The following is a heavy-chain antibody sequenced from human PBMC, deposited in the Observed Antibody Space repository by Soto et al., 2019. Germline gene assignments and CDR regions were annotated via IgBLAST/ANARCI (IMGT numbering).Heavy chain of an antibody. CDR3: ARKRYACGWWFDP. J-gene: IGHJ5*02. D-gene: IGHD2-2*01. CDR1: GGSISSYY. V-gene: IGHV4-59*01. Sequence: SATLSLTCTVSGGSISSYYWSWIRQPPGKGLEWIGYIYYSGSTNYNPSLKSRVTISVDTSKKQFSLKRSSVTAADTAVDYCARKRYACGWWFDPWGQGTLVTVSS. CDR2: IYYSGST.